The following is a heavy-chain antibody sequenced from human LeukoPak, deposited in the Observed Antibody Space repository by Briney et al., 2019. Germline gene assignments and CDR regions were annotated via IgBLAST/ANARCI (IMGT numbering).Heavy chain of an antibody. CDR1: GGSISSYY. D-gene: IGHD2-8*02. Sequence: SETLSLTCIVSGGSISSYYWSWIRQPARKGLEWIGRIYTSGSINYNRSLKSRVTMSVDTSKNQFSLKLSSVTAADTAVYYCAREDTEVDYWGQGTLVTVSS. CDR2: IYTSGSI. V-gene: IGHV4-4*07. J-gene: IGHJ4*02. CDR3: AREDTEVDY.